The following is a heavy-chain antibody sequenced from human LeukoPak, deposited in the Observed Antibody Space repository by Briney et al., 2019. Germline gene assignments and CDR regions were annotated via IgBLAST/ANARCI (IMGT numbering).Heavy chain of an antibody. CDR3: AREASTEIIGGMDV. CDR1: GFSFSSNG. Sequence: GGSLRLSCAASGFSFSSNGIHWVRQAPGKGPEWVSFIQTGGDPNYYADSVRGRFTISRDNSKKTCSLQMDSLRVEDTATYYCAREASTEIIGGMDVRGQGTTVTVTS. V-gene: IGHV3-30*02. D-gene: IGHD2-8*02. J-gene: IGHJ6*02. CDR2: IQTGGDPN.